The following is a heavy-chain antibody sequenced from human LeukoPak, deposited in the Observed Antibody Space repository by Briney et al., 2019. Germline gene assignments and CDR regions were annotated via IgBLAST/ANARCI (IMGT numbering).Heavy chain of an antibody. CDR1: GFTFSSYA. D-gene: IGHD5-18*01. CDR2: ISGSGGST. Sequence: GGSLRLSCAASGFTFSSYAMSWVRQAPGKGLEWVSAISGSGGSTYYADSVKGRFTISRDNSKNTLYLQMNSLGAEDTAVYYCANLGYSYGYYFDYWGQGTLVTVSS. V-gene: IGHV3-23*01. J-gene: IGHJ4*02. CDR3: ANLGYSYGYYFDY.